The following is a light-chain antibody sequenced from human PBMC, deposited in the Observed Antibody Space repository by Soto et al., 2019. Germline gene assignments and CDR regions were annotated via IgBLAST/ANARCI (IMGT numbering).Light chain of an antibody. CDR3: SSYTSSSTLV. CDR1: SSDVGGYNY. J-gene: IGLJ1*01. V-gene: IGLV2-14*01. Sequence: SALPKPASWYGLPGQSITISCTGTSSDVGGYNYVSWYQQHPGKAPKLMIYDVSNRPSGVSNRFSGSKSGNTASLTISGLQAEDEADYYCSSYTSSSTLVFGTGTKVTVL. CDR2: DVS.